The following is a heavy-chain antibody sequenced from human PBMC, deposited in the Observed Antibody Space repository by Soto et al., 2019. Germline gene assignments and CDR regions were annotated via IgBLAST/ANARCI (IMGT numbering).Heavy chain of an antibody. Sequence: PGESLKISCNGSGYSFAVYWITWVRQKPGKGLEWMGRIDPSDSQTYYSPSFRGHVTISATKSITTVFLQWSSLRASDTAMYYCARQIYGSDTGPNFQYYFDSWGQGTPVTVSS. CDR3: ARQIYGSDTGPNFQYYFDS. J-gene: IGHJ4*02. CDR2: IDPSDSQT. V-gene: IGHV5-10-1*01. CDR1: GYSFAVYW. D-gene: IGHD2-8*02.